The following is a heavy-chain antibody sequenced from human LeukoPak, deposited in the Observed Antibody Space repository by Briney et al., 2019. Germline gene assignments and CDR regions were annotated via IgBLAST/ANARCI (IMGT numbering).Heavy chain of an antibody. Sequence: GGSLRLSCAASGLTFRAYRMHWVRQGPGKGLVWVSRINEDASRIDYADSVKGRFIISRDNAKNTLYLQMNSLRVEDTGVYYCARESSSGDFLWGQGTLVTVSS. V-gene: IGHV3-74*01. D-gene: IGHD3-22*01. CDR3: ARESSSGDFL. CDR2: INEDASRI. CDR1: GLTFRAYR. J-gene: IGHJ4*02.